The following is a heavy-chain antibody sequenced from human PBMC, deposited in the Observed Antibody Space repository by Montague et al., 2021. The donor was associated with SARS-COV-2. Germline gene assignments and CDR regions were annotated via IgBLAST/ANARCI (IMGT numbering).Heavy chain of an antibody. J-gene: IGHJ3*02. CDR1: GGSISSYY. D-gene: IGHD3-22*01. Sequence: SETLSLTCTVSGGSISSYYWSWIRQPAGKGLEWIGRLYTSGSTNYNPSLKSRVTISVDTSKNQFSLKLSSVTAADTAVCYCARERGPYYFDSSGYHNAFVIWGQGTMVTVSS. CDR3: ARERGPYYFDSSGYHNAFVI. V-gene: IGHV4-4*07. CDR2: LYTSGST.